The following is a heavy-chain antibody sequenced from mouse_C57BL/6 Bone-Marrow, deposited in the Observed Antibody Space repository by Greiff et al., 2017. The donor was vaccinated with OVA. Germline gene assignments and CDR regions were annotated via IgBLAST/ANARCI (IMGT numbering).Heavy chain of an antibody. D-gene: IGHD1-1*01. CDR3: ARGPYNYSSSHWYFGV. V-gene: IGHV1-52*01. J-gene: IGHJ1*03. CDR1: GYTFTSYW. Sequence: QVQLQQPGAELVRPGSSVKLSCKASGYTFTSYWMHWVKQRPIQGLEWIGNIDPSDSETHYNQKFKDKGTLTVDKSSSTAYMQLSSRTSEDSAVYYCARGPYNYSSSHWYFGVWGTGTTVTVSS. CDR2: IDPSDSET.